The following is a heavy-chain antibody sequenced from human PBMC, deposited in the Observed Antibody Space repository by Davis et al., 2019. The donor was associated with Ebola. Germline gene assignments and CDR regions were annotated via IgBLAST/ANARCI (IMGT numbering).Heavy chain of an antibody. CDR3: GRGALFGIPAGTIDS. CDR2: INIDGTNT. V-gene: IGHV3-74*01. D-gene: IGHD3-16*01. CDR1: GFTFRLYG. Sequence: HTGGSLRLSCAASGFTFRLYGIHWVRQAPGKGLVWVSRINIDGTNTIYADSVEGRFTISRDNAKNTLYLEMNSLRAEDTAVYYCGRGALFGIPAGTIDSWGQGTLVTVSS. J-gene: IGHJ4*02.